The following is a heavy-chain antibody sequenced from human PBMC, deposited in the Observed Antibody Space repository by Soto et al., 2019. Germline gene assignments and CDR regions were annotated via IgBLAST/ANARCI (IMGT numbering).Heavy chain of an antibody. V-gene: IGHV3-23*01. J-gene: IGHJ4*02. D-gene: IGHD6-19*01. Sequence: EVQLLESGGGLVQPGGSLRLSCAASRFTFTNYAMGWVRQAPEKGLEWVSTISDDGGTTYYAPSVRGRFTVSRDNSKDTLFLQVDSLRVEDTAVYHCASLVPYTSPKGSFERWGQGTLVTVSS. CDR1: RFTFTNYA. CDR2: ISDDGGTT. CDR3: ASLVPYTSPKGSFER.